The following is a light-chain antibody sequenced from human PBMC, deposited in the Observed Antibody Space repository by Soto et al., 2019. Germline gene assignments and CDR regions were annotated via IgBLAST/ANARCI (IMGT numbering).Light chain of an antibody. CDR2: KAS. J-gene: IGKJ1*01. CDR3: QQYNSYPWT. CDR1: QSISSW. V-gene: IGKV1-5*03. Sequence: DIPMTQSPSTLSASVGDRVTITCRASQSISSWLAWYQQEPGKAPKLVIYKASTLQSGVPSRVSGSGSGTEFTLTISSLQPDDFATYYCQQYNSYPWTFGQGTKVESK.